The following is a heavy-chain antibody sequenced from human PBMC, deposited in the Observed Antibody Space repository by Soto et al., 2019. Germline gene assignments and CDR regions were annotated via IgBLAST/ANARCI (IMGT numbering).Heavy chain of an antibody. CDR2: IYWVDDK. V-gene: IGHV2-5*02. CDR3: AHRAYMYGNGDHGYFDY. J-gene: IGHJ4*02. Sequence: QITLKESGPTRVRPTQTLALTCTFSGFSLTTSGVGVGWIRKTPGKALEWLAVIYWVDDKRYSPSLKSRITITKDTSKNQVVLTMADMDPVDTATYFCAHRAYMYGNGDHGYFDYWGQGTLVTVSS. D-gene: IGHD5-18*01. CDR1: GFSLTTSGVG.